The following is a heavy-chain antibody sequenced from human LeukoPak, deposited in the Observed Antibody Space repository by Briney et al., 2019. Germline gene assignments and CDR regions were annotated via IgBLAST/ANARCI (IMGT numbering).Heavy chain of an antibody. D-gene: IGHD1-26*01. CDR3: ARGRSNYYGMDV. Sequence: PSEALSLTCSVSDGSINSYYWNWIRRPPGKGLEWIGYIYYNGNTNYSPSLKSRVTMSVDTSKNLFSLKVSSVTAADTAVYYCARGRSNYYGMDVWGQGTTVTVSS. CDR2: IYYNGNT. J-gene: IGHJ6*02. V-gene: IGHV4-59*01. CDR1: DGSINSYY.